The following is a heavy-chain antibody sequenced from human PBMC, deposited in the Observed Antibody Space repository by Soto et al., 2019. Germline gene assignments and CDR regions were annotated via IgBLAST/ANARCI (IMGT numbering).Heavy chain of an antibody. CDR2: IYYSGST. D-gene: IGHD3-10*01. V-gene: IGHV4-31*03. CDR3: ARDVQGGVVRGVIIREGIMAV. Sequence: PSETLSLTCTVSGGSISSGGYYWSWIRQHPGKGLEWIGYIYYSGSTYYNPSLKSRVTISVDTSKNQFSLKLSSVTAADTAVYYLARDVQGGVVRGVIIREGIMAVWGKGTPDTVSP. J-gene: IGHJ6*04. CDR1: GGSISSGGYY.